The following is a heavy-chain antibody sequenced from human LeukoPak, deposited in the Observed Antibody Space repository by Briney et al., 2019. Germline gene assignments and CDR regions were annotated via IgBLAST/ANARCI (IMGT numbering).Heavy chain of an antibody. V-gene: IGHV3-30*09. J-gene: IGHJ4*02. CDR2: ISYDGCNK. CDR3: ARVRGDYDFWSDYYRSLSGYHEVY. CDR1: GFTLSTYT. D-gene: IGHD3-3*01. Sequence: PGGSLKLSCAASGFTLSTYTMHWLRQAPGGGREWVAVISYDGCNKFYADSVKSRFAISRDNSKNTLYLQMDRLKPEDTAMYYCARVRGDYDFWSDYYRSLSGYHEVYWGQGTLVSVSS.